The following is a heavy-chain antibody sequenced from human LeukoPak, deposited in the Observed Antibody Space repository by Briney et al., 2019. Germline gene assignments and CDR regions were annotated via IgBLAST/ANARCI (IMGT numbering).Heavy chain of an antibody. CDR2: LFYSGSN. CDR1: GGSISNYY. D-gene: IGHD3-3*01. V-gene: IGHV4-59*08. CDR3: ARSYDFWSGYYFDY. Sequence: SGTLSLTCTASGGSISNYYWSWIRQPPGKGLEWIGFLFYSGSNNYNPSLKSRVTILADTSKNQFSLRLNSVTAADTAVYYCARSYDFWSGYYFDYWGQGTLVTVSS. J-gene: IGHJ4*02.